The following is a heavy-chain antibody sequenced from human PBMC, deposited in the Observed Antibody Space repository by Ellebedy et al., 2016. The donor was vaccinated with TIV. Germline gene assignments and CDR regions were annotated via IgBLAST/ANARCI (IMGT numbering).Heavy chain of an antibody. CDR3: GRGPSMVRGLSPTGFYGRDV. CDR2: MNPNSGNT. Sequence: AASVKVSCKASGYSFSNYDINWVRQAIGQGLEWMAWMNPNSGNTAYAQEFQDRLTVTRNNSVSTAYMELSGLRYDDTAFYYCGRGPSMVRGLSPTGFYGRDVWGQGTTVTVSS. J-gene: IGHJ6*02. V-gene: IGHV1-8*01. D-gene: IGHD3-10*01. CDR1: GYSFSNYD.